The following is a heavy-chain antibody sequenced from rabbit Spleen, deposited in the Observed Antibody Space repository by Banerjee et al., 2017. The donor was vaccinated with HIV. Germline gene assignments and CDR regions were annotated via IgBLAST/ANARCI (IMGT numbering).Heavy chain of an antibody. CDR1: GFDFSSYY. J-gene: IGHJ6*01. CDR2: IDPVFGST. CDR3: VRGASSTGYYSL. D-gene: IGHD1-1*01. V-gene: IGHV1S7*01. Sequence: QLKESGGGLVQPGGSLKLSCKGSGFDFSSYYMTWVRQAPGKGLEWIGYIDPVFGSTTYASWVNGRFTISSHNAQNTLYLQLNSLTAADTATYFCVRGASSTGYYSLWGPGTLVTVS.